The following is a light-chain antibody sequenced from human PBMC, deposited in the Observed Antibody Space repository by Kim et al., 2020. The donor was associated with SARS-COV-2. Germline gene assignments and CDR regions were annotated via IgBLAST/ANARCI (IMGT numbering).Light chain of an antibody. J-gene: IGKJ5*01. Sequence: IQMTQSPSSLSASVGDRVTITCQASQDINTYLNWYQQKPGKAPKLLINEVSTLATGVPSRFSGSGSGTDFTFPITSLQPEDIATYYCQQYENLPVTFGQGTRLEIK. CDR1: QDINTY. CDR3: QQYENLPVT. V-gene: IGKV1-33*01. CDR2: EVS.